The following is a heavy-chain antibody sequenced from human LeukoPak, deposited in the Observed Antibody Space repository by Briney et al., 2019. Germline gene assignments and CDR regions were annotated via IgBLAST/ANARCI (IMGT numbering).Heavy chain of an antibody. D-gene: IGHD6-13*01. Sequence: GGSPRLSCAASGFTFSSYSMNWVRQAPGKGLEWVSSISSSSSYIYYADSVKGRFTISRDNAKNSLYLQMNSLRAEDTAVYYCARYAAGAEYFQHWGQGTLVTVSS. V-gene: IGHV3-21*01. CDR3: ARYAAGAEYFQH. J-gene: IGHJ1*01. CDR2: ISSSSSYI. CDR1: GFTFSSYS.